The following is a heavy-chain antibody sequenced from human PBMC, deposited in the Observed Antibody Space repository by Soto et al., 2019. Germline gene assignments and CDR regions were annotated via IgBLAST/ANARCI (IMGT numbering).Heavy chain of an antibody. CDR2: IVPVFPSV. J-gene: IGHJ4*02. CDR3: ARDLGYYDSSGYFDY. Sequence: QVQLVQSGAEVKRPGSSVKVSCKASGGAFNNYAIYWVRQAPGQGLEWLGTIVPVFPSVYYAPRFQGRLTITADGSTDTVYMMLTSLKSEDTAVYYCARDLGYYDSSGYFDYWGQGTLVTVSS. V-gene: IGHV1-69*18. CDR1: GGAFNNYA. D-gene: IGHD3-22*01.